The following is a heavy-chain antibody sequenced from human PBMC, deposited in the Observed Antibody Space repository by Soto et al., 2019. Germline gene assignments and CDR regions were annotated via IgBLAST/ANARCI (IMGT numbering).Heavy chain of an antibody. CDR3: ARDSGTPYYDFWSGSFDY. CDR1: GGTFSSYT. CDR2: IIPILGIA. D-gene: IGHD3-3*01. J-gene: IGHJ4*02. Sequence: GASVKVSCKASGGTFSSYTISWVRQAPGQGLEWMGRIIPILGIANYAQKFQGRVTITADTSTSTVYMELSSLRSEDTAVYYCARDSGTPYYDFWSGSFDYWGQGTLVTVSS. V-gene: IGHV1-69*04.